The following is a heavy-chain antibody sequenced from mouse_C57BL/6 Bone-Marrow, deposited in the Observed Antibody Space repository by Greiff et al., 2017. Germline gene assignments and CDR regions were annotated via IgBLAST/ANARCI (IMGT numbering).Heavy chain of an antibody. J-gene: IGHJ4*01. CDR1: GYAFTNYL. CDR2: INPGSGGT. Sequence: QVQLQQSGAELVRPGTSVKVSCKASGYAFTNYLIEWVKQRPGQGLEWIGVINPGSGGTNYNEKFKGKATLTADKSSSTAYMQLSSLTSEDSAVYFCASLSMITRAMDYWGQGTSVTVSS. V-gene: IGHV1-54*01. D-gene: IGHD2-4*01. CDR3: ASLSMITRAMDY.